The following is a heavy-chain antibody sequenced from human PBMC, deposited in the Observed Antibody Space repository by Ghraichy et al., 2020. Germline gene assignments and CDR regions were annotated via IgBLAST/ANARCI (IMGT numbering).Heavy chain of an antibody. D-gene: IGHD6-19*01. J-gene: IGHJ4*02. CDR3: AKYQHISNIAVAGTRPFDY. V-gene: IGHV3-23*01. Sequence: GGSLRLSCAASGFTFTSYAMSWVRQAPGKGLEWVSAISGSGDSTYYADSVKGRFTISRDNSKNTLYLQMNSLRAEDTAVYYCAKYQHISNIAVAGTRPFDYWGQGTLVTVSS. CDR2: ISGSGDST. CDR1: GFTFTSYA.